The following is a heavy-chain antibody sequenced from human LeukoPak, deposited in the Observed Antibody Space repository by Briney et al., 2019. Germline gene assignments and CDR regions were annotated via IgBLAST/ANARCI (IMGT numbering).Heavy chain of an antibody. CDR3: ARDSRSGYDWIGYYYYYMDV. V-gene: IGHV4-61*01. CDR2: IYYSGST. J-gene: IGHJ6*03. CDR1: GGSISSSSYY. D-gene: IGHD5-12*01. Sequence: PSETLSLTCTVSGGSISSSSYYWGWIRQPPGKGLEWIGYIYYSGSTNYNPSLKSRVTISVDTSKNQFSLKLSSVTAADTAVYYCARDSRSGYDWIGYYYYYMDVWGKGTTVTVSS.